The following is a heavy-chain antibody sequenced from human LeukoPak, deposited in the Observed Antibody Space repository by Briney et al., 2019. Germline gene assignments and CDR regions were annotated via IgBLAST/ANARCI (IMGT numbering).Heavy chain of an antibody. CDR3: ARDGSGEWPIGY. CDR2: IQHDGSEK. CDR1: GFTFSSKW. Sequence: GGSLRLSCAASGFTFSSKWMSWVRQAPGKGLEWVANIQHDGSEKYYVDSVKGRFTISRDNAKNSLYLQMNSLRTEDTAVYFCARDGSGEWPIGYWGQGTLVTASS. D-gene: IGHD3-10*01. J-gene: IGHJ4*02. V-gene: IGHV3-7*01.